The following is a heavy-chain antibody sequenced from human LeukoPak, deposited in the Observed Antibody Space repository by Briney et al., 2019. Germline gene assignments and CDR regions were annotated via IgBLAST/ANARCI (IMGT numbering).Heavy chain of an antibody. CDR1: GGSISSYY. Sequence: PSETLSLTCTVSGGSISSYYWNWIRQPPGKGLECIGHIYYSGSTNYNPSLKSRVTISVDTSKNQFSLKLSSVTAADTAVYYCARSVYCSGGSCLYGMDVWGQGTTVTVSS. J-gene: IGHJ6*02. CDR3: ARSVYCSGGSCLYGMDV. CDR2: IYYSGST. V-gene: IGHV4-59*08. D-gene: IGHD2-15*01.